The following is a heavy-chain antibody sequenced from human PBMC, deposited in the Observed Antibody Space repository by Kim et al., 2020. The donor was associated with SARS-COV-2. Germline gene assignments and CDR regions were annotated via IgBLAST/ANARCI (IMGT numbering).Heavy chain of an antibody. Sequence: GGSLRLSCAASGFTFSSYSMNWVRQAPGKGLEWVSYISSSSSTIYYADSVKGRFTISRDNAKNSLYLQMNSLRAEDTAVYYCARELTHGGWYGDWGPYYYYGMDVWGQGTTVTVSS. CDR3: ARELTHGGWYGDWGPYYYYGMDV. CDR1: GFTFSSYS. CDR2: ISSSSSTI. V-gene: IGHV3-48*04. J-gene: IGHJ6*02. D-gene: IGHD6-19*01.